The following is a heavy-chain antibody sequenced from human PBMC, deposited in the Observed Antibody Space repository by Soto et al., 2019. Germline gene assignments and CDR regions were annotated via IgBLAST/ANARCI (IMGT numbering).Heavy chain of an antibody. CDR2: ISGSTGST. J-gene: IGHJ2*01. Sequence: EVQLLESGGGLVQPGGSLRLSCAASGFTFSSYAMSWVRQAPGKGLEWVSAISGSTGSTYYADSVKGRFTISRDNSKNALYLQMNSLRAEDTAVYYCAKDRPCGGDCYPLYFDLWGRGTLVTVSS. D-gene: IGHD2-21*02. CDR3: AKDRPCGGDCYPLYFDL. CDR1: GFTFSSYA. V-gene: IGHV3-23*01.